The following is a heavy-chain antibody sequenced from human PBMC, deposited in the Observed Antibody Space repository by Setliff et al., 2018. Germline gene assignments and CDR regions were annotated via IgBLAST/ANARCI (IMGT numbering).Heavy chain of an antibody. V-gene: IGHV4-31*03. D-gene: IGHD6-6*01. Sequence: SETLSLTCTVSGGSISSGGYYWSWIRQHPGKGLEWIGYIYYSGSTSYYNPSLKSRVTISVDTSKNQFSLTVTSVTAADTAMYYCARGRNVAARLLDSWGQGTLVTVSS. CDR2: IYYSGSTS. J-gene: IGHJ4*02. CDR3: ARGRNVAARLLDS. CDR1: GGSISSGGYY.